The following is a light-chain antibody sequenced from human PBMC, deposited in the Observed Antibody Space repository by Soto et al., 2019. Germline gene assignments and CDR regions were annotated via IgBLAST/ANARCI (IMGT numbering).Light chain of an antibody. CDR3: HQYGGFPHT. J-gene: IGKJ2*01. CDR1: QSITGEY. CDR2: GAS. V-gene: IGKV3-20*01. Sequence: DIVLTQSPGTLSLSPGERATLSCRASQSITGEYLAWYQQRPGQAPRLLIYGASSRATGIPDRFSGSGSGTDFTFIISRLEPEDFAMYYRHQYGGFPHTFGQGTKLETK.